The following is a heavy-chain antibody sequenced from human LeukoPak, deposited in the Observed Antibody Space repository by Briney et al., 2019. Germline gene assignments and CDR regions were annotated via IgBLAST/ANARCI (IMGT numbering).Heavy chain of an antibody. CDR3: PREVMNYDRSYYNHYGMDV. J-gene: IGHJ6*02. CDR1: GFTVSSYY. D-gene: IGHD3-10*02. V-gene: IGHV3-53*01. CDR2: IYSGGST. Sequence: GGSLRLSCAASGFTVSSYYMSWVRQAPGKGLEWVAVIYSGGSTYYAASVKGRFTISIDNSKNTLYLQMNSLNAEDTAVHYCPREVMNYDRSYYNHYGMDVWGQGTTVTVSS.